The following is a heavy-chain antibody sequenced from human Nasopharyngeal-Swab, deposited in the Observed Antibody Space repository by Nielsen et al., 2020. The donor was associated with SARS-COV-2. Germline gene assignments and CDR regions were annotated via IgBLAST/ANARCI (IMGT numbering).Heavy chain of an antibody. D-gene: IGHD3-16*01. CDR2: IYWNDDK. CDR3: AHRLLGFASARSFDY. V-gene: IGHV2-5*01. CDR1: GFSLSTSGVG. J-gene: IGHJ4*02. Sequence: SGPTLANPTQTLTLTCTFSGFSLSTSGVGVGWIRQPPGKSLEWLALIYWNDDKRYSPSLKSRLTITKDTSKIQVVLTMTNMDPVDTATYYCAHRLLGFASARSFDYWGQGTLVTVSS.